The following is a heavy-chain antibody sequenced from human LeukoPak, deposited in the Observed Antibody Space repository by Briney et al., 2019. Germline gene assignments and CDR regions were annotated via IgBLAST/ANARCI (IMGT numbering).Heavy chain of an antibody. CDR1: GGTFTSYT. CDR3: ARGEMATPFDY. V-gene: IGHV1-69*02. Sequence: SVKLSCKASGGTFTSYTISWVRQAPGQGLELMGRIIPICGIANYAQKFQGRVTITTDKSTSTAYMEMSSLRSADPAVYYCARGEMATPFDYWGQGTLVTVSS. CDR2: IIPICGIA. J-gene: IGHJ4*02. D-gene: IGHD5-24*01.